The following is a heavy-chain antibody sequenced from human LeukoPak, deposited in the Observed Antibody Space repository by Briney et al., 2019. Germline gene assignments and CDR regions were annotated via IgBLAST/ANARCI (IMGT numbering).Heavy chain of an antibody. J-gene: IGHJ3*02. V-gene: IGHV4-59*01. CDR1: GGFISRDS. D-gene: IGHD2-2*01. CDR3: ARDGRIRGYCSSSCHSVDAFDI. CDR2: ISHSGST. Sequence: SETLSLTCTVSGGFISRDSWSWIRQPPGKGLEWIGYISHSGSTDYKPSLESRVTISLDRSNNQFSLELSSVTAADTAVYYCARDGRIRGYCSSSCHSVDAFDIWGQGTMVTVSS.